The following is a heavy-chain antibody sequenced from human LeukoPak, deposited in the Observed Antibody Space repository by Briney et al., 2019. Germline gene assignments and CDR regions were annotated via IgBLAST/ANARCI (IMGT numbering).Heavy chain of an antibody. V-gene: IGHV3-48*04. J-gene: IGHJ6*03. CDR1: GFTLSSYA. CDR3: ARVFEEVGPRDAYYYMDV. Sequence: GGSLRLSCAASGFTLSSYAMSWVRQAPGKGLEWLSFISSGGSTIYYADSVKGRFTISRDNAQNSLYLQMNSLRAEDTAVYYCARVFEEVGPRDAYYYMDVWGKGTTVTISS. D-gene: IGHD3-16*01. CDR2: ISSGGSTI.